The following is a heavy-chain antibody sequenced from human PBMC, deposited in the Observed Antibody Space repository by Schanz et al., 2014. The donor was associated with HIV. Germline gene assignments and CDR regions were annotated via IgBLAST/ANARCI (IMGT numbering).Heavy chain of an antibody. CDR2: ISGSGGTT. CDR3: AKTSYGWYFDY. J-gene: IGHJ4*02. Sequence: EELLLESGGGLVQPGGSLRVSCAVSGFSFSNYAMNWVRQAPGKGLEWVSLISGSGGTTYYTDSVKGRFTISRDNSKNTLYFQMNSLRAEDTAIYYCAKTSYGWYFDYWGQGTLVTVSP. CDR1: GFSFSNYA. D-gene: IGHD4-17*01. V-gene: IGHV3-23*01.